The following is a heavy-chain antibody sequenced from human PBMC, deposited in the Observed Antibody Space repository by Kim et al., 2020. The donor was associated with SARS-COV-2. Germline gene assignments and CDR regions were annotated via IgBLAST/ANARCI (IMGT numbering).Heavy chain of an antibody. D-gene: IGHD2-2*01. Sequence: GGSLRLSCAASGFTFSSYAMHWVRQAPGKGLEWVAVISYDGSNKYYADSVKGRFTISRDNSKNTLYLQMNSLRAEDTAVYYCARAGGLIVVVPGGSWFDPWGQGTLVTVSS. CDR3: ARAGGLIVVVPGGSWFDP. CDR2: ISYDGSNK. J-gene: IGHJ5*02. CDR1: GFTFSSYA. V-gene: IGHV3-30-3*01.